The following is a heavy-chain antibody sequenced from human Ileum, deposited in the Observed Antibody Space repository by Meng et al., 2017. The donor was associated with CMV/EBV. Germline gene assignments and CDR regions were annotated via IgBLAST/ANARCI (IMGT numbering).Heavy chain of an antibody. V-gene: IGHV4-30-4*08. D-gene: IGHD5-12*01. CDR1: GDAISSGDFY. CDR3: ATEYSASPGWFDP. Sequence: GRLEESGPGLVKPSQTLSPICPVSGDAISSGDFYWTWIRQSPGKGPEWIGYIYYSGSTYYNPSLKSRLTIALDTSKNQFSLRLTSVTDADTGVYYCATEYSASPGWFDPWGQGILVTVSS. CDR2: IYYSGST. J-gene: IGHJ5*02.